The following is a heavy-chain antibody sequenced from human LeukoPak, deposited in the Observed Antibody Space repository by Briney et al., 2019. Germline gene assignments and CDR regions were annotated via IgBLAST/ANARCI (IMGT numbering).Heavy chain of an antibody. V-gene: IGHV4-34*01. J-gene: IGHJ6*02. CDR1: RGSFSGYF. Sequence: SETLSLTCDVYRGSFSGYFWSWIRQTPGKGLEWLGEMNDSGSTNYNPSLKSRVTISVAVSKNQYSLRLTSVTAADTAVYYCASLYSSSWYGYYYYGMDVWGQGTTVTVSS. CDR3: ASLYSSSWYGYYYYGMDV. D-gene: IGHD6-13*01. CDR2: MNDSGST.